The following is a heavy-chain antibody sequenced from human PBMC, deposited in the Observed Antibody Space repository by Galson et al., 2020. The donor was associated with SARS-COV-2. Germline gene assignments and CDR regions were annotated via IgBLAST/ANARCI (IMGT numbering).Heavy chain of an antibody. CDR3: ARGSLGWFDP. J-gene: IGHJ5*02. Sequence: ASETLSLTCTVSGDSVTNYFWSWIRQSPGKGLEWNGYIYHNGETNYNPSLRSRVTMSVDTSRNQFSLRLNSVTAADTAVYYCARGSLGWFDPWGQGSLVTVSS. V-gene: IGHV4-59*02. CDR2: IYHNGET. CDR1: GDSVTNYF.